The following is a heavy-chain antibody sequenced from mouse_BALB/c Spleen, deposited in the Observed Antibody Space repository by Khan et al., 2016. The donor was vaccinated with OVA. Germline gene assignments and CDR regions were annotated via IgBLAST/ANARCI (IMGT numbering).Heavy chain of an antibody. D-gene: IGHD1-1*01. J-gene: IGHJ4*01. CDR3: ARENDYGRSCYAMDY. CDR1: GYTFTSYW. CDR2: LAPGSSNT. Sequence: DLVKPGASVKLSCKASGYTFTSYWINWIKQRPGQGLEWIGRLAPGSSNTYYNEMFKGKATLTVDTSSSTAYIQLSSLSSEDSAVYFCARENDYGRSCYAMDYWGQGTSVTVSS. V-gene: IGHV1S41*01.